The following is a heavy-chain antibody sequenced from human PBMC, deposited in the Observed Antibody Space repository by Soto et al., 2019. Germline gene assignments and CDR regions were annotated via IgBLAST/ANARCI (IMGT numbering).Heavy chain of an antibody. CDR3: TRVVVGSAGEFDY. J-gene: IGHJ4*02. CDR1: GFLLNNYW. D-gene: IGHD3-10*01. V-gene: IGHV3-74*01. Sequence: TGGTLRLSCAASGFLLNNYWMHWVRQAPGKGLVWVARISADGSSISYADSVKGRFTISRDNAKNTLFLQLNSLRAEDTGVYYCTRVVVGSAGEFDYWGQGTLVTVSS. CDR2: ISADGSSI.